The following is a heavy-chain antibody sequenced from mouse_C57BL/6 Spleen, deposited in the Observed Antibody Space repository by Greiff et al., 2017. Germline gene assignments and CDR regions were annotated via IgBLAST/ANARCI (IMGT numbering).Heavy chain of an antibody. J-gene: IGHJ4*01. D-gene: IGHD2-4*01. V-gene: IGHV1-69*01. CDR1: GYTFTSYW. CDR3: ARREGLRLYAMDY. CDR2: IDPSDSYT. Sequence: QVQLQQPGAELVMPGASVKLSCKASGYTFTSYWMHWVKQRPGQGLEWIGEIDPSDSYTNYNQKFKGKSTLTVDKSSSTAYMQLSSLTSEDSAVYYCARREGLRLYAMDYRGQGASVTVSS.